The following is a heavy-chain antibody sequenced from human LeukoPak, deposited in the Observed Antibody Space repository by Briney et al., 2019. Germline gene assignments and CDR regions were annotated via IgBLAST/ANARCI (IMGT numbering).Heavy chain of an antibody. CDR2: INPKSGGT. Sequence: GASVKVSCKASGYTFTGYYMHWVRQAPGQGLEWMGWINPKSGGTNYVQKFQGRVTMTRDTSINTAYMEVTRLRSDDTAVYYCAREKGDTDAFDIWGQGTMVTVSS. J-gene: IGHJ3*02. V-gene: IGHV1-2*02. CDR3: AREKGDTDAFDI. D-gene: IGHD1-26*01. CDR1: GYTFTGYY.